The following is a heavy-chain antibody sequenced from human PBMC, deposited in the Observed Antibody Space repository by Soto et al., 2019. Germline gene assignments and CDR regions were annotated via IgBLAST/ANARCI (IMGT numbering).Heavy chain of an antibody. CDR1: GYTFINYY. Sequence: QVQLVQSGAEVKKPGASVKLSCKASGYTFINYYIHWVRQAPGQGLAWMGIFNPTSGSTNYAQKFPGRVTLTMDTSTRTVYMELSSLRFDATAVYYCARDLAAGDYWGQGTLVTVSS. V-gene: IGHV1-46*01. D-gene: IGHD6-13*01. J-gene: IGHJ4*02. CDR3: ARDLAAGDY. CDR2: FNPTSGST.